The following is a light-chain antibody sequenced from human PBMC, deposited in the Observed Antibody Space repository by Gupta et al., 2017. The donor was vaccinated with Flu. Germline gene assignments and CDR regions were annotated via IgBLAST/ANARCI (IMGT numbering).Light chain of an antibody. Sequence: RVILSCSGSSSNIGSNTVNWYQQLPGPAPKLLIYKNNQRPSGVPDRFSGSESGTSASLAISGLQSEDEADYYCAAWDDSLNGWVFGGGTKLTVL. CDR2: KNN. CDR1: SSNIGSNT. J-gene: IGLJ3*02. CDR3: AAWDDSLNGWV. V-gene: IGLV1-44*01.